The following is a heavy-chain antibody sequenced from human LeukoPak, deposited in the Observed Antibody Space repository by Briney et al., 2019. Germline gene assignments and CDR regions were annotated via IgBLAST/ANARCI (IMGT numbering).Heavy chain of an antibody. J-gene: IGHJ3*02. Sequence: SVKVSCKASGGTFIIYAVSWVRQAPGQGLEWMGRIIPILGIANYAQKFQGRVTITADKSTSTAYMELSSLRSEDTAVYYCARGRDGYNDAFDIWGQGTMVTVSS. D-gene: IGHD5-24*01. CDR1: GGTFIIYA. V-gene: IGHV1-69*04. CDR3: ARGRDGYNDAFDI. CDR2: IIPILGIA.